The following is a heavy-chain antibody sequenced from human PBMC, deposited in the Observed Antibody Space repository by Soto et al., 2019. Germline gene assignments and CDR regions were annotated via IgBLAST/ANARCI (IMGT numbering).Heavy chain of an antibody. CDR2: ISGRGGNT. CDR3: EKDRALTGWPDFDY. V-gene: IGHV3-23*01. D-gene: IGHD6-19*01. J-gene: IGHJ4*02. CDR1: GFTFSSYA. Sequence: GGSLRLSCAASGFTFSSYAMSWVRQAPGKGLEWVSVISGRGGNTYYADSVKGRFTISRDNSQHTLYLQMNSLRAEDTALYYCEKDRALTGWPDFDYWGQGTLVTVSS.